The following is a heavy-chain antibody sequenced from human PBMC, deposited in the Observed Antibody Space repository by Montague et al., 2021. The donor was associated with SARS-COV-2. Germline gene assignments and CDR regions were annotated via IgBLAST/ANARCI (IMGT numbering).Heavy chain of an antibody. Sequence: SETQSLTCSVSGGSFNNYYWSWIRQPAGKGLEWIGRIYPTGSTNDNPSLISGSTNYNPSLKGRVSMSLDTSNNQFSLAVTSVTAADTAVYYCARESLEAVDYWGQGTLVTVSS. D-gene: IGHD6-13*01. V-gene: IGHV4-4*07. CDR3: ARESLEAVDY. J-gene: IGHJ4*02. CDR2: IYPTGSTNDNPSLISGST. CDR1: GGSFNNYY.